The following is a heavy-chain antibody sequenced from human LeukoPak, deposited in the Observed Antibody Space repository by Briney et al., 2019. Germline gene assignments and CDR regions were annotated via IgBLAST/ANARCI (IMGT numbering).Heavy chain of an antibody. CDR2: INQQGSEK. CDR3: TKGAGGSYFGWFDP. J-gene: IGHJ5*02. D-gene: IGHD3-10*01. Sequence: GGSLRLSCAASGFIFGDYWMSWVRQTPEKGLEWVANINQQGSEKYYVDSVRGRFTISRDNAKNSLFLQMNSLRAEDTAVYYCTKGAGGSYFGWFDPWGQGTLVTVSS. CDR1: GFIFGDYW. V-gene: IGHV3-7*01.